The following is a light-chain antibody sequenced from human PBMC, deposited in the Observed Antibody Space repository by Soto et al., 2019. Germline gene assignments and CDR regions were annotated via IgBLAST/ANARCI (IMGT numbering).Light chain of an antibody. Sequence: QSVLTQPPSASGSLGQSVTISCTGTSRDIGTYDYVSWYQQHTGRAPKLIIYAGSKRPSGVSNRFSGSTSGNTASLTISGPQAEDEDDYYCCSSAGSRTYVFGTGTKVNVL. CDR3: CSSAGSRTYV. V-gene: IGLV2-23*01. CDR2: AGS. J-gene: IGLJ1*01. CDR1: SRDIGTYDY.